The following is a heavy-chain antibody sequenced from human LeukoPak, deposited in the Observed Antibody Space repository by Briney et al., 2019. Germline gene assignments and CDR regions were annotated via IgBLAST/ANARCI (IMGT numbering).Heavy chain of an antibody. V-gene: IGHV3-66*01. CDR1: GFTFATYA. D-gene: IGHD5-18*01. Sequence: PGGSLRLSCAASGFTFATYAMSWVRQAPGKGLEWVSVIYSGGSTYYADSVKGRFTISRDNSKNTLYLQMNSLRAEDTAVYYCARARGYSYGHDYWGQGTLVTVSS. CDR3: ARARGYSYGHDY. J-gene: IGHJ4*02. CDR2: IYSGGST.